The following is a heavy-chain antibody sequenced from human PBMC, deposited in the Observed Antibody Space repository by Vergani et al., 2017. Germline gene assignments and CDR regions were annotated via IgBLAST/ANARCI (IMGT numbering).Heavy chain of an antibody. CDR3: ARAGIYYGSGSYLYYFDY. CDR1: GGSISSSNW. Sequence: QVQLQESGPGLVKPPWTLSLTCAVSGGSISSSNWWSWVRQPPGKGLEWIGEIYHSWSTNYNPSLKSRVTISVDKSKNQFSLKLSSVTAADTAVYYCARAGIYYGSGSYLYYFDYWGQGTLVTVSS. D-gene: IGHD3-10*01. CDR2: IYHSWST. J-gene: IGHJ4*02. V-gene: IGHV4-4*03.